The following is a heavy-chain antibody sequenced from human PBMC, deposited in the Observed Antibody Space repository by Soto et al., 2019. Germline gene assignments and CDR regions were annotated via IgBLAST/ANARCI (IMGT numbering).Heavy chain of an antibody. V-gene: IGHV3-23*01. CDR3: AKDDNTNSWGRKSDY. CDR2: ISGSGGTS. CDR1: EFTFSSSA. J-gene: IGHJ4*02. Sequence: EVQLLESGGGLVPPGGSLSLSCAASEFTFSSSAMSWVRQAPGKGLEWVSAISGSGGTSYYADSVKGRFTISRDNSKTTLYLQMNSLRAEDTAIYYCAKDDNTNSWGRKSDYWGQGTLVTVSS. D-gene: IGHD7-27*01.